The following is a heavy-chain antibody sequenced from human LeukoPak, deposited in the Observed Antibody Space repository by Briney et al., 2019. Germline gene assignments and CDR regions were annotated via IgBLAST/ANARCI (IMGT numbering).Heavy chain of an antibody. D-gene: IGHD6-13*01. CDR3: ARKIAAVPSYYYYYMDV. V-gene: IGHV3-21*01. Sequence: GGSLRLSCAASGFTFSSYSMNWVRQAPGKGLEWVSSISSSSSYIYYADSVKGRFTISRDNAKNSLYLQMKSLRAEDTAVYYCARKIAAVPSYYYYYMDVWGKGTTVTVSS. CDR2: ISSSSSYI. J-gene: IGHJ6*03. CDR1: GFTFSSYS.